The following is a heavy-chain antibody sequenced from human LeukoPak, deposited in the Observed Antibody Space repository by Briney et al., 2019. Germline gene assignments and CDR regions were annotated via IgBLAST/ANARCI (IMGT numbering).Heavy chain of an antibody. Sequence: GGSLRLXCAASGFTYSGYGMHWVRRAPDKGLEWVAVIWYDGNNKYYADSVKGRFTISRDNSKNTLYLQMNSLRVEDTAVYYCAKDWGYTTMVSYYFDYWGQGALVTVSS. CDR2: IWYDGNNK. V-gene: IGHV3-33*06. J-gene: IGHJ4*02. D-gene: IGHD5-18*01. CDR1: GFTYSGYG. CDR3: AKDWGYTTMVSYYFDY.